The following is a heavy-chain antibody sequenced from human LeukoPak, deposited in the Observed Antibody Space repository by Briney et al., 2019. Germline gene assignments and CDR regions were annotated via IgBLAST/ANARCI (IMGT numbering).Heavy chain of an antibody. CDR3: TVDLKRITYFDN. D-gene: IGHD3-16*01. Sequence: GGSRRLSCAASGFTFRNYGMHCVRQAPGKGREWVGRIKSKTDGGTTDYAAPVKGRFTISRDDSKNTLYLQLNSLKTEDAAVYYCTVDLKRITYFDNWGQGALVTVSS. CDR2: IKSKTDGGTT. J-gene: IGHJ4*02. V-gene: IGHV3-15*01. CDR1: GFTFRNYG.